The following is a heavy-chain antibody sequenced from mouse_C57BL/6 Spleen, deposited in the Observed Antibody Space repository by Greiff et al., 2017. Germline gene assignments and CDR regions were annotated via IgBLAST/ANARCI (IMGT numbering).Heavy chain of an antibody. CDR1: GYTFTDYY. V-gene: IGHV1-19*01. CDR2: INPYNGGT. CDR3: AKERITWAYAMDY. D-gene: IGHD1-1*01. J-gene: IGHJ4*01. Sequence: EVQLQQSGPVLVKPGASVKMSCKASGYTFTDYYMNWVKQSHGKSLEWIGVINPYNGGTSYNQKFKGKATLTVDKSSSTAYMELNSLTSEDSAVYYCAKERITWAYAMDYWGQGTSVTVSS.